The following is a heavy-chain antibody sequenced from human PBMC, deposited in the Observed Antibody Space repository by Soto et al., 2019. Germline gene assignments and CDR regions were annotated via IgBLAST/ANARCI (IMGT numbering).Heavy chain of an antibody. Sequence: QVQVVQSGAEVKKPGASVKVSCKTSGYTFTNNYLHWVRQAPGQGLEWMGIISPSGGSTRYAQEFEGRVTMTTDTSTSTVYMGLGSLTSEDTAVYYCARASGALDVWGQGTMVTVSS. D-gene: IGHD3-10*01. J-gene: IGHJ3*01. CDR1: GYTFTNNY. V-gene: IGHV1-46*03. CDR3: ARASGALDV. CDR2: ISPSGGST.